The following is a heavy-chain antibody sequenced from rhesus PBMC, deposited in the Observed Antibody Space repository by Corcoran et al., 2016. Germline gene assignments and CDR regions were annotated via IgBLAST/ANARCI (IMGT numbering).Heavy chain of an antibody. Sequence: QVQLQESGPGLVKPSETLSLTCTVSGASISLNWWICIRQPPGKGLEWIGEINGNRGSTNYNPSLKSRVTISKDASKNQFSLKLSSVTAADTAVYYWARDYPYWYFDLWGPGTPITISS. CDR3: ARDYPYWYFDL. J-gene: IGHJ2*01. D-gene: IGHD4-17*01. CDR2: INGNRGST. CDR1: GASISLNW. V-gene: IGHV4-80*01.